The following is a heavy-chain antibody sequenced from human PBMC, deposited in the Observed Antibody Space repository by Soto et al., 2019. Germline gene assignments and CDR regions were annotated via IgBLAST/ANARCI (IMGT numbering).Heavy chain of an antibody. D-gene: IGHD6-6*01. Sequence: ASVKVSCKASGYTFTGYYMHWVRQAPGQELEWMGWINPNSGGTNYAQKFQGRVTMTRDTSISTAYMELSRLRSDDTAVYYCARDYLNRPRWSPRAARYWGQGTLVTVSS. J-gene: IGHJ4*02. CDR2: INPNSGGT. CDR3: ARDYLNRPRWSPRAARY. V-gene: IGHV1-2*02. CDR1: GYTFTGYY.